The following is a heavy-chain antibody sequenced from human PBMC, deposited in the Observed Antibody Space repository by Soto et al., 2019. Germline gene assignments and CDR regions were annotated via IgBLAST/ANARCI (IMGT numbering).Heavy chain of an antibody. D-gene: IGHD6-13*01. V-gene: IGHV3-23*01. Sequence: GGSLRLSCAASGFTFTSSAMNWVRQAPGKGLEWVSAVSGSGATTWYADSLRGRFTISRDNSKNTVYLQMNSLRAEDTAVYYCAKGAPGTPYFDYWGQGALVTVSS. CDR1: GFTFTSSA. CDR3: AKGAPGTPYFDY. J-gene: IGHJ4*02. CDR2: VSGSGATT.